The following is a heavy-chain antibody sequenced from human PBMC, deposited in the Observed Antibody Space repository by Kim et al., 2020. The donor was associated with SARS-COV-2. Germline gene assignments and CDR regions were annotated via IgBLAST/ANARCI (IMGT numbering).Heavy chain of an antibody. J-gene: IGHJ4*02. V-gene: IGHV3-21*01. Sequence: GGSLRLSCAASGFTFSSYSMNWVRQAPGKGLEWVSSISSSSSYIYYADSVKGRFTISRDNAKNSLYLQMNSLRAEDTAVYYCARVKVAGLPGGDYWGQGTLVTVSS. CDR1: GFTFSSYS. CDR2: ISSSSSYI. CDR3: ARVKVAGLPGGDY. D-gene: IGHD6-19*01.